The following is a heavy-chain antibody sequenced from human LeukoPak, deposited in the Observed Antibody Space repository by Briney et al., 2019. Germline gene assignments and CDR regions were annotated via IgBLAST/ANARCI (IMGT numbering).Heavy chain of an antibody. V-gene: IGHV4-59*01. D-gene: IGHD2-2*01. CDR3: AREYCSSTSCYVDY. Sequence: SETLSLTCTVSGGSISSYYWSWIRQPPGKGLEWIGYIYYSGSTNYNPSLKSRVTISVDTSKNQFSLKLSSVTAADTAVYYCAREYCSSTSCYVDYWGQGTLVTVPS. J-gene: IGHJ4*02. CDR1: GGSISSYY. CDR2: IYYSGST.